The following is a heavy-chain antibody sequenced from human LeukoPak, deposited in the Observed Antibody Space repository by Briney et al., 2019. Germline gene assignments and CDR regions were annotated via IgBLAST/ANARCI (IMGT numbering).Heavy chain of an antibody. J-gene: IGHJ3*02. CDR1: GYSFINYG. V-gene: IGHV1-18*01. CDR3: ARIHQSITIFGVVIDAFDI. D-gene: IGHD3-3*01. Sequence: ASVKVSCKASGYSFINYGINWVRQAPGQGLEWMGCINTSNGNTNFAQKFQGRVTMTTDTSTSTAYMEVRSLRSGDTAVYYCARIHQSITIFGVVIDAFDIWGQGTMVTVSS. CDR2: INTSNGNT.